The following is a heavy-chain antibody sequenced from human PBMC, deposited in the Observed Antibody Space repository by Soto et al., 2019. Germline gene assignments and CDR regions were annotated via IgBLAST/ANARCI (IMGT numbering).Heavy chain of an antibody. CDR2: ISGSGTST. Sequence: GGSLRLSCAASGFTFSSFAMSWVRQAPGKGLEWVSAISGSGTSTYYADSVKGRFTISRDNSKNTLYLQMNGLRAEDTAVYYCAKDHTDIVVATYNWFGPWGQGTLVTVSS. CDR1: GFTFSSFA. CDR3: AKDHTDIVVATYNWFGP. J-gene: IGHJ5*02. D-gene: IGHD3-22*01. V-gene: IGHV3-23*01.